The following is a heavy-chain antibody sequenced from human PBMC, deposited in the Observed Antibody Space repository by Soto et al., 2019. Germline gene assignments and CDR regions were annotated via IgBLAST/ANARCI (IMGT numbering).Heavy chain of an antibody. V-gene: IGHV1-69*06. CDR2: IIPIFGTA. Sequence: SVKVSCKASGGTFSSYAISWVRQAPGQGLEWMGGIIPIFGTANYAQKFQGRVTITADKSTSTAYMELSSLRSEDTAVYHCAREIAVAGGVDYWVQGTLATVSS. CDR3: AREIAVAGGVDY. CDR1: GGTFSSYA. D-gene: IGHD6-19*01. J-gene: IGHJ4*02.